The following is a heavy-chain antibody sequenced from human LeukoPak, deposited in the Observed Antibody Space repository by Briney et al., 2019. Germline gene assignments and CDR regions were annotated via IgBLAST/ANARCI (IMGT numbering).Heavy chain of an antibody. CDR3: ARFGSNPYYFDY. D-gene: IGHD3-10*01. Sequence: ASETLSLTCTVSGGSISSYYWSWIRQPPGKGLEWIGYIYYSGSTNYNPSLKSRVTISVDMSKNQFSLKLSSVTAADTAVYYCARFGSNPYYFDYWGQGTLVTVSS. J-gene: IGHJ4*02. CDR1: GGSISSYY. CDR2: IYYSGST. V-gene: IGHV4-59*08.